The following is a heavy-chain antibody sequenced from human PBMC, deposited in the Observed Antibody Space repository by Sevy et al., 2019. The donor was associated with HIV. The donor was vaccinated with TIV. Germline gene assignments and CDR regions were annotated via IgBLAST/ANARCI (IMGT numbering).Heavy chain of an antibody. J-gene: IGHJ4*02. CDR1: GGSISSGDYY. Sequence: SETLSLTCTVSGGSISSGDYYWSWIRQPPGKGLEWIGYIYYSGSTDYNPSLKSRVTISVDTSKNQFSLKLSSVTAADTAVYYCAGYPQYYYDSSGTNQDYWGQGTLVTVSS. D-gene: IGHD3-22*01. CDR3: AGYPQYYYDSSGTNQDY. V-gene: IGHV4-30-4*01. CDR2: IYYSGST.